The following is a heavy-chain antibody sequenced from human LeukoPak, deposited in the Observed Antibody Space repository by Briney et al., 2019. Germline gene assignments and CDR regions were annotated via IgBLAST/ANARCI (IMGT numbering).Heavy chain of an antibody. J-gene: IGHJ4*02. CDR3: ARGPWELLYYFDY. V-gene: IGHV1-69*05. Sequence: SVKVSCKASGGTFSSYAISWVRQAPGHWLEWIGRIIPIFGTANYAQKFQGRVTITTDESTSTAYMELSSLRSEDTAVYYCARGPWELLYYFDYWGQGTLVTVSS. D-gene: IGHD1-26*01. CDR2: IIPIFGTA. CDR1: GGTFSSYA.